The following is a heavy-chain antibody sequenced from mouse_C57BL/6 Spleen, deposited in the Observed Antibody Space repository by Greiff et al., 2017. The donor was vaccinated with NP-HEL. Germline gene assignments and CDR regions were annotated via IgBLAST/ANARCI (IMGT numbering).Heavy chain of an antibody. V-gene: IGHV1-59*01. J-gene: IGHJ3*01. CDR3: ARSDYDGWGFAY. Sequence: VQLHQSGAELVRPGTSVKFSCKASGYTFTSYWMHWVKQRPGQGLEWIGVIDPSDSYTNYNQKFKGKATMTVDTSSSTAYMQLSSLTSEDSAVYYCARSDYDGWGFAYWGQGTLVTVSA. CDR1: GYTFTSYW. CDR2: IDPSDSYT. D-gene: IGHD2-4*01.